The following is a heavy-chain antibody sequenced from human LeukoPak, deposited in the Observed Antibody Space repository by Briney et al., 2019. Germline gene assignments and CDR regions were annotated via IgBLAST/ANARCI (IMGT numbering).Heavy chain of an antibody. V-gene: IGHV4-38-2*01. Sequence: PSETLSLTCAVSHYSISSGLYWGWIRQPPGKGLQGIGNIYHSGRTHYNPSLKSRDTISVDTSTNNFSLKLNSVTAADTAIYYCARHPAVTSLDFWGQGILVTVSS. CDR1: HYSISSGLY. CDR2: IYHSGRT. J-gene: IGHJ4*02. D-gene: IGHD4-11*01. CDR3: ARHPAVTSLDF.